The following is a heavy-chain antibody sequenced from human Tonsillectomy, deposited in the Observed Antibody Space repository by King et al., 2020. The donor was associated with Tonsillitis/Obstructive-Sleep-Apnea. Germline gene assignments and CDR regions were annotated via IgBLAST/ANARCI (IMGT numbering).Heavy chain of an antibody. CDR2: INHSGST. CDR3: ARSGYCSSISCYGWFDP. J-gene: IGHJ5*02. V-gene: IGHV4-34*01. CDR1: GGSFSGYY. Sequence: QMQLQQWGAGLLKPSETLSLTCAVYGGSFSGYYWSWIRQPPGKGLEWIGEINHSGSTNYNPSLKSRVTISVDTSKNQFSLKLSSVTAADTAVYYCARSGYCSSISCYGWFDPWGQGTLVTVSS. D-gene: IGHD2-2*01.